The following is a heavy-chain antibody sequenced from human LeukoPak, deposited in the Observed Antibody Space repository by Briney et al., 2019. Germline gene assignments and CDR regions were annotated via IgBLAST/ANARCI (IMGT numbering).Heavy chain of an antibody. CDR1: GYTLTELS. Sequence: ASVKVSCKVSGYTLTELSMHWVRQAPGKGLEWMGGFDPEDGETIYAQKFQGRVTMTEDTSTDTAYMELSSLRSEDTAVYYCATVSPWGTRAARDYWGQGTLVTVSS. CDR3: ATVSPWGTRAARDY. J-gene: IGHJ4*02. D-gene: IGHD6-6*01. V-gene: IGHV1-24*01. CDR2: FDPEDGET.